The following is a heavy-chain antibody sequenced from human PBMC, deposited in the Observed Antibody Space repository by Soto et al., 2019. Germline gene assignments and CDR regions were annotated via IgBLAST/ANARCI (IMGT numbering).Heavy chain of an antibody. D-gene: IGHD6-19*01. CDR2: ISYDGSNK. J-gene: IGHJ1*01. CDR3: ARGGAGKIAVAGPR. Sequence: GGSLRLSCAASGFTFTSYAIHWVRQDPGKGLEWVAVISYDGSNKYYADSVKGRFTISRDNSKNTLYLQMNRLRAEDTAVYYCARGGAGKIAVAGPRWGQGTLATVSP. CDR1: GFTFTSYA. V-gene: IGHV3-30-3*01.